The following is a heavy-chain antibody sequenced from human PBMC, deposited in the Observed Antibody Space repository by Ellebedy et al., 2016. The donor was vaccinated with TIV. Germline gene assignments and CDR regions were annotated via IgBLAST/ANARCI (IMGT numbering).Heavy chain of an antibody. J-gene: IGHJ5*02. CDR2: IYYTGGT. CDR1: GGSTSGYY. D-gene: IGHD1-26*01. V-gene: IGHV4-59*01. Sequence: MPGGSLRLSCTVSGGSTSGYYWSWIRQPPGKGLEWIGYIYYTGGTNYNPSLKSRVTMSIDTSKNQFSLTLTSVTSADAAVYSCARGTGRSGGDLWGQGTLVTVSS. CDR3: ARGTGRSGGDL.